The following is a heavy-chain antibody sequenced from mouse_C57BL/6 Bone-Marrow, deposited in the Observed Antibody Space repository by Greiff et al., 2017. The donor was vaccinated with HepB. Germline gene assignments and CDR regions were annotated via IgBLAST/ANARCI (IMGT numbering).Heavy chain of an antibody. Sequence: QVQLQQPGAELVRPGPSVKLSCKASGYTFTSYWMHWVKQRPGQGLEWIGVIDPSDSYTNYNQKFKGKATLTVDTSSSRAYMQLSSLTSENSAVYYGAGADYAPYYFDYGGRGTTLTVSS. CDR2: IDPSDSYT. V-gene: IGHV1-59*01. CDR1: GYTFTSYW. CDR3: AGADYAPYYFDY. D-gene: IGHD2-4*01. J-gene: IGHJ2*01.